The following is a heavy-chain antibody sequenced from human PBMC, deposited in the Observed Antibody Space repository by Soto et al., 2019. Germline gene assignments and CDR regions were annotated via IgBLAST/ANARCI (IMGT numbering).Heavy chain of an antibody. CDR3: ARGPTDSGYAY. V-gene: IGHV4-30-4*01. CDR1: GGSISSGDYY. Sequence: SETLSLTCTVSGGSISSGDYYWSWIRQPPGKGLEWIGYIYYSGSTYYNPSLKSRVTISVDTSKNQFSLKLSSVTAEDTAVYYCARGPTDSGYAYWGQGTLVTVSS. D-gene: IGHD5-12*01. CDR2: IYYSGST. J-gene: IGHJ4*02.